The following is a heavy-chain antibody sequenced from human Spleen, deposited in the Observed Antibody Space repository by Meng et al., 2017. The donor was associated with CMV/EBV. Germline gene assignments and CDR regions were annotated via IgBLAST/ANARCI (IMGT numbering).Heavy chain of an antibody. D-gene: IGHD4-17*01. CDR1: GFTFNSYG. CDR2: IGYDGSEK. CDR3: AKEDDHGDYNPRK. J-gene: IGHJ4*02. Sequence: GGSLRLSCAASGFTFNSYGIHWVRQAPGKGLEWVAFIGYDGSEKYYGATVKGRFIISRDNGKNTLYLQMSSLRGEDTGVYYCAKEDDHGDYNPRKWGLGTLVTVSS. V-gene: IGHV3-30*02.